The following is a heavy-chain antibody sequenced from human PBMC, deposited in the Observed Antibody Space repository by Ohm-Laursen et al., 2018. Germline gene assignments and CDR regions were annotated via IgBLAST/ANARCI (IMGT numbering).Heavy chain of an antibody. CDR2: ISPISDVA. CDR3: ARVGRRYGY. D-gene: IGHD1-26*01. Sequence: ASVKVSCNASGATFGSFTIAWVRQVPGQGLEWMAKISPISDVADYAQMFQGRVSISADKSTGTAFMELSSLRSEDTAVYYCARVGRRYGYWGQGTLVTVSS. V-gene: IGHV1-69*02. CDR1: GATFGSFT. J-gene: IGHJ4*02.